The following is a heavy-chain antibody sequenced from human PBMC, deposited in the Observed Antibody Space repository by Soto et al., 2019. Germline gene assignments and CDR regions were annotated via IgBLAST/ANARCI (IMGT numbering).Heavy chain of an antibody. CDR2: ISAYNGNT. D-gene: IGHD2-15*01. CDR1: GYTFTSYG. Sequence: QVQLVQSGAEVKKPGASVKVSCKASGYTFTSYGISWVRQAPGQGLEWMGWISAYNGNTNYAQKLQGRVTMTTDTSTRTAYMELRSLRSDDTAVYYCARVAECSGGSCYGYYYGMDVWGQGTTVTVSS. J-gene: IGHJ6*02. CDR3: ARVAECSGGSCYGYYYGMDV. V-gene: IGHV1-18*01.